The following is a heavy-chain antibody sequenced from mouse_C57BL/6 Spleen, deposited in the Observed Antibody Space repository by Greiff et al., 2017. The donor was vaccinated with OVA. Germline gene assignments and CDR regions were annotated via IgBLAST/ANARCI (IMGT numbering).Heavy chain of an antibody. CDR3: ARSQVRNFDY. Sequence: QVHVKQSGAELVKPGASVKISCKASGYAFSSYWLNWVKQRPGKGLEWIGQIYPGDGDTNYNGKFKGKATLTADKSSSTAYMQLSSLTSEDSAVYFCARSQVRNFDYWGQGTTLTVSS. V-gene: IGHV1-80*01. CDR1: GYAFSSYW. J-gene: IGHJ2*01. D-gene: IGHD2-14*01. CDR2: IYPGDGDT.